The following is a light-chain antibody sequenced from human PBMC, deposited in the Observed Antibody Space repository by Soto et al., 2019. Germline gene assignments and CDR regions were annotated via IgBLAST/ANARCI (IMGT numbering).Light chain of an antibody. V-gene: IGKV1-39*01. CDR1: QSISSY. CDR3: QQGYSTPWT. J-gene: IGKJ1*01. Sequence: DIQITQSPSSLSSYLLDIVTITCRASQSISSYLHWYQKKPGKAPKLLIYAASNLQSGVPSRFSASGSGTDFTLTLNSLQPEDFATYYCQQGYSTPWTFGQGTKVDIK. CDR2: AAS.